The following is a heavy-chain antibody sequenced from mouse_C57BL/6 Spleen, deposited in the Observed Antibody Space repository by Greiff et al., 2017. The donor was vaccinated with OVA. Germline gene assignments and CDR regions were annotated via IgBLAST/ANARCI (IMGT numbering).Heavy chain of an antibody. J-gene: IGHJ4*01. CDR3: AREEVKLRYAMDY. V-gene: IGHV1-53*01. CDR1: GYTFTSYW. D-gene: IGHD1-1*01. CDR2: INPSNGGT. Sequence: QVQLQQPGTELVKPGASVKLSCKASGYTFTSYWMHWVKQRPGQGLEWIGNINPSNGGTNYNEKVKSKATLTVDKSSSTAYMQLSSLTSEDSAVEYCAREEVKLRYAMDYWGQGTSVTVSS.